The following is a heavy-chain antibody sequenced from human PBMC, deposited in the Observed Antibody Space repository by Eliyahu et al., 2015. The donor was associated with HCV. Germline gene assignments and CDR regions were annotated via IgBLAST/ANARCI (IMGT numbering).Heavy chain of an antibody. CDR3: ARLCSGGGCSPI. D-gene: IGHD2-15*01. J-gene: IGHJ4*02. CDR2: IKKDGSEK. V-gene: IGHV3-7*03. Sequence: EVQLVESGGGLVQPGGSLRXXCAASGVIFRXYWMXWVRQXXGKGLEWVAHIKKDGSEKYYMDSMKGRFTISRDNARNSLFLQMNSLRAEDTAVYYCARLCSGGGCSPIWGQGALVTVSS. CDR1: GVIFRXYW.